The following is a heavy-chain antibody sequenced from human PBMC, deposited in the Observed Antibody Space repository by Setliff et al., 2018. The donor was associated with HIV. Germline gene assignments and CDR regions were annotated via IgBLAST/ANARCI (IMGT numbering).Heavy chain of an antibody. J-gene: IGHJ6*03. CDR1: GGSISGYY. CDR2: IHYSGSS. D-gene: IGHD1-1*01. Sequence: PSETLSLTCTVSGGSISGYYWSWVRQPPEKRLELIGFIHYSGSSDYKPSLKSRITISVDMSRNQFSLVLSSVTAADTAVYYCARFQAWQLGRRGGYYYYMDVWGKGTTVTVSS. CDR3: ARFQAWQLGRRGGYYYYMDV. V-gene: IGHV4-59*01.